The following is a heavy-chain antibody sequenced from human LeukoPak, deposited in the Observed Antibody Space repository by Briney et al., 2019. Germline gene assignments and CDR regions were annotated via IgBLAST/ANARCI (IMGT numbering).Heavy chain of an antibody. CDR2: IYYSGST. D-gene: IGHD1-26*01. J-gene: IGHJ6*03. Sequence: SETLSLTCTVSGGSISSSSYYWGWIRQPPGKGLEWIGSIYYSGSTYYNPSLKSRVTISVDTSKNQFSLKLSSVTAADTAVYYCARHGGSPYYYYMDVWGKGTTVTVSS. V-gene: IGHV4-39*01. CDR3: ARHGGSPYYYYMDV. CDR1: GGSISSSSYY.